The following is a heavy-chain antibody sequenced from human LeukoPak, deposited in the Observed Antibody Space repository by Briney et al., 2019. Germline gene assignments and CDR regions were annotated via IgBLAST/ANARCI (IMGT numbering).Heavy chain of an antibody. CDR2: IKPDGTTK. Sequence: GGSLRLSCAASGFSLNSHWMNWVRQAPGKGLEWVANIKPDGTTKFYVDSVKGRFTISRDNALNSLYLQMNSLRAEDTAIYYCARSIPYGTTWYGRSDYWGQGTLVTVSS. CDR3: ARSIPYGTTWYGRSDY. D-gene: IGHD6-13*01. CDR1: GFSLNSHW. V-gene: IGHV3-7*03. J-gene: IGHJ4*02.